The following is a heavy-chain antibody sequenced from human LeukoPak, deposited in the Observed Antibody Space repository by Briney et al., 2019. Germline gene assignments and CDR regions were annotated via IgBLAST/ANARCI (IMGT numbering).Heavy chain of an antibody. V-gene: IGHV1-18*01. D-gene: IGHD2-15*01. Sequence: ASVKVSCKASGYTFTSYGISWVRQAPGQGLEWMGWISAYNGNTNYAQKLQGRVTMTTDTSTSTAYMELRSLRSDDTAVYYCARDLGGYCSGGSCRSVDVWGQGTTVTVSS. CDR2: ISAYNGNT. CDR3: ARDLGGYCSGGSCRSVDV. CDR1: GYTFTSYG. J-gene: IGHJ6*02.